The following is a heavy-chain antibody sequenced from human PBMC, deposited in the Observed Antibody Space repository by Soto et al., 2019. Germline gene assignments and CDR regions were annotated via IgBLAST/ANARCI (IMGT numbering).Heavy chain of an antibody. V-gene: IGHV3-15*07. CDR1: SNAW. J-gene: IGHJ4*02. D-gene: IGHD6-13*01. CDR2: IKSKTDGGTT. CDR3: TTMGVAAEDWDY. Sequence: SNAWMNWVRQAPGKGLEWVGRIKSKTDGGTTDYAAPVKGRFTISRDDSKNTLYLQMNSLKNEDTAVYYCTTMGVAAEDWDYWGQGTLVTVSA.